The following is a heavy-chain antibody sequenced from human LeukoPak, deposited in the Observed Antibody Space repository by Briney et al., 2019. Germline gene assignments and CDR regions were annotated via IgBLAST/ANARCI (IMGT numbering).Heavy chain of an antibody. Sequence: SETLSLTCAVYGGSFSGYYWSWIRQPPGKGLEWIGEINHSGSTNYNPSLKSRVTISVDTSKNQSSLKLSSVTAADTAVYYCARDGYYGSGSYCWFDPWGQGTLVTVSS. D-gene: IGHD3-10*01. J-gene: IGHJ5*02. CDR2: INHSGST. CDR3: ARDGYYGSGSYCWFDP. CDR1: GGSFSGYY. V-gene: IGHV4-34*01.